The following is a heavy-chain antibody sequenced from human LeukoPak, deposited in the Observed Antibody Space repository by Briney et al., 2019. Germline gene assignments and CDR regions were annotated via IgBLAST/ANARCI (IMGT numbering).Heavy chain of an antibody. CDR1: GFTFSSYA. CDR3: AKNVAVYQAAFDY. J-gene: IGHJ4*02. V-gene: IGHV3-23*01. Sequence: GGSLRLSCAASGFTFSSYAMSWVRQAPGKGLEWVSAISGSGGSTYYADSVKGRFTISRANSKNTLYLQMNSLRAEDTAVYYCAKNVAVYQAAFDYWGQGTLVTVSS. D-gene: IGHD2-2*01. CDR2: ISGSGGST.